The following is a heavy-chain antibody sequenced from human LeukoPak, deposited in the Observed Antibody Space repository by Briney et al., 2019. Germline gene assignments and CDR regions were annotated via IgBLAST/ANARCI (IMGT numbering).Heavy chain of an antibody. CDR2: IKSKTDGGTT. V-gene: IGHV3-15*01. D-gene: IGHD1-26*01. CDR3: TTYSLGALFGY. CDR1: GFTFSNAW. J-gene: IGHJ4*02. Sequence: GGSLRLSCAASGFTFSNAWMSWVRQAPGKGLGWVGRIKSKTDGGTTDYAAPVKGRFTISRDDSKNTLYLQMNSLKTEDTAVYYCTTYSLGALFGYWGQGTLVTVSS.